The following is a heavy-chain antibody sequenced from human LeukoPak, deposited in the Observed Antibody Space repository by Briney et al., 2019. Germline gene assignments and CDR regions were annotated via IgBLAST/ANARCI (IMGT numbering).Heavy chain of an antibody. CDR1: GLTFSSYA. Sequence: GGSLRLSCAASGLTFSSYAMSWVRQAPGKGLEWVSAISGSGGSTYYADSVKGRFTISRDNSKNTLYLQMNSLRAEDTAVYYCAKRLSYSSSWYYFDYWGQGTLVTVSS. CDR2: ISGSGGST. V-gene: IGHV3-23*01. D-gene: IGHD6-13*01. CDR3: AKRLSYSSSWYYFDY. J-gene: IGHJ4*02.